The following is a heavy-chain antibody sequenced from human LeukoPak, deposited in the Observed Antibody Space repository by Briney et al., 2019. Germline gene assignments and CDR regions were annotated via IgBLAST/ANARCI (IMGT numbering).Heavy chain of an antibody. D-gene: IGHD6-13*01. CDR2: LNWSGDST. CDR3: ARGPYYTSTWYDPRFDY. V-gene: IGHV3-20*04. CDR1: GFTFDDYG. Sequence: GGSLRLSCAASGFTFDDYGMSWVRQVPGKGLEWVCGLNWSGDSTSYAASVKGRFTISRDNAKNSLYLQMNSLRAEDTALYYCARGPYYTSTWYDPRFDYWGQGTLVTVSS. J-gene: IGHJ4*02.